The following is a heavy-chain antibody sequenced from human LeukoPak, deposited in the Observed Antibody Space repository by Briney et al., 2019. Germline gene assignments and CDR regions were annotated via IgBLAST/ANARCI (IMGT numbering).Heavy chain of an antibody. J-gene: IGHJ3*02. V-gene: IGHV3-23*01. CDR3: GRDPNGDYIGTFDM. CDR2: ISGSGGST. CDR1: GFTFDNYA. Sequence: GGSLRLSCAASGFTFDNYAMSWVRQAPGKGLEWVSSISGSGGSTQYADSVQGRFAISRDNSKNTLYLQMNSLRVEDTAVYFCGRDPNGDYIGTFDMWGRGTMVSVSS. D-gene: IGHD4-17*01.